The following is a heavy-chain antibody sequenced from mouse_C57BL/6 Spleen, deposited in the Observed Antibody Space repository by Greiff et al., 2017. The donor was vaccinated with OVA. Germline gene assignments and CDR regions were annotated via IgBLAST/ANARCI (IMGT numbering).Heavy chain of an antibody. CDR2: IWSGGST. D-gene: IGHD2-2*01. V-gene: IGHV2-2*01. Sequence: VKLQQSGPGLVQPSQSLSITCTVSGFSLTSYGVHWVRQSPGKGLEWLGVIWSGGSTDYNAAFISRLSISKDNSKSQVFFKMNSLQADDTAIYYCARNRGNYGYDDWYFDVWGTGTTVTVSS. J-gene: IGHJ1*03. CDR3: ARNRGNYGYDDWYFDV. CDR1: GFSLTSYG.